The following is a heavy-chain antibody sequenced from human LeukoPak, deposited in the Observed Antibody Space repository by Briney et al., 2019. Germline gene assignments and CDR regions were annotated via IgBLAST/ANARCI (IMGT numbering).Heavy chain of an antibody. D-gene: IGHD3-22*01. CDR1: GFTFSSYS. CDR2: ISISSSYI. Sequence: GGSLRLSCAASGFTFSSYSINWVRQAPGKGLEWVSSISISSSYIYYADSVKGRFTISRDNAKNSLYLQMNSLRVEDTAVYYCARGPQKNGHSSGYPGYFDYWGQGTLVTVSS. CDR3: ARGPQKNGHSSGYPGYFDY. V-gene: IGHV3-21*01. J-gene: IGHJ4*02.